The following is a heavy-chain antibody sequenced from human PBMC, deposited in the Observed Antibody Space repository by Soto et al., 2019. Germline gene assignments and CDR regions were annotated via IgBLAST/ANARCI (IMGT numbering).Heavy chain of an antibody. V-gene: IGHV1-18*04. CDR2: ISGFNGDT. CDR1: GYTFSTYG. D-gene: IGHD2-21*02. CDR3: ARDVDVLTAPPGDY. J-gene: IGHJ4*02. Sequence: ASVKVSCKASGYTFSTYGISWVRQAPGQGLEWLGWISGFNGDTNYAQKFQGRVSMTTDTSTTTVYLEVRSLNPDDSAMYYCARDVDVLTAPPGDYWGQGTLVTVSS.